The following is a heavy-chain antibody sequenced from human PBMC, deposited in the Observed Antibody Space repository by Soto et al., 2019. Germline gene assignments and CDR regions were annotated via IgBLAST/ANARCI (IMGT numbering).Heavy chain of an antibody. D-gene: IGHD2-2*03. Sequence: SVPLCVTCTVAGGYIIGYGWCWIRKKTGKGRGWSGYIYYSGSTNYNPALKSRVTISVDTSKNLFSLKLSSVTAADTAVYFCAREGNLGRWIQPLDSWGQGTLVTVSS. V-gene: IGHV4-59*12. CDR1: GGYIIGYG. CDR3: AREGNLGRWIQPLDS. J-gene: IGHJ4*02. CDR2: IYYSGST.